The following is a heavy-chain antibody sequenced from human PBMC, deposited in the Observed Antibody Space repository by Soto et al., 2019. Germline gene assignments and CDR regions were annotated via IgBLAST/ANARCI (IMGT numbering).Heavy chain of an antibody. CDR3: ARGGAARDYYGMDV. J-gene: IGHJ6*02. CDR1: GYTFTSYD. Sequence: GASVKVSCKASGYTFTSYDINWVRQATGQGLEWMGWMNPNSGNTGYSQKFQGRVTITRDTSASTAYMELSSLRSEDTAVYYCARGGAARDYYGMDVWGQGTMVTVSS. CDR2: MNPNSGNT. D-gene: IGHD6-6*01. V-gene: IGHV1-8*01.